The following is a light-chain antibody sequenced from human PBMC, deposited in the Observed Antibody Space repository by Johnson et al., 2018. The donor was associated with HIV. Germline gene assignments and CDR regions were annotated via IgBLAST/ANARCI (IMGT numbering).Light chain of an antibody. CDR2: ENN. CDR1: SSNIGNNY. CDR3: GTWDSSLSAGV. Sequence: QSVLTQPPSVSAAPGQKVTISCSGSSSNIGNNYVSWYQQLPGTAPKLLIYENNKRPSGIPDRFSGSKSGTSATLGLTGLQTVDEADYYCGTWDSSLSAGVFGTGTKVTVL. J-gene: IGLJ1*01. V-gene: IGLV1-51*02.